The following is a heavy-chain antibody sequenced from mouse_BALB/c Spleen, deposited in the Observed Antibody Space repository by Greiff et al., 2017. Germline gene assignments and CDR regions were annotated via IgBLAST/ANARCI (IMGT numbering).Heavy chain of an antibody. V-gene: IGHV5-17*02. CDR2: ISSGSSTI. D-gene: IGHD1-1*01. J-gene: IGHJ2*01. CDR1: GFTFSSFG. Sequence: EVQRVESGGGLVQPGGSRKLSCAASGFTFSSFGMHWVRQAPEKGLEWVAYISSGSSTIYYADTVKGRFTISRDNPKNTLFLQMTSLRSEDTAMYYCARWYGSVDYWGQGTTLTVSS. CDR3: ARWYGSVDY.